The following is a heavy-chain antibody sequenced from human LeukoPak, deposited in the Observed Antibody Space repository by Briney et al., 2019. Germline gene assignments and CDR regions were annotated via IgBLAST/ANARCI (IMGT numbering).Heavy chain of an antibody. J-gene: IGHJ5*02. CDR2: VYYTGST. CDR3: ARHSFRMVKYNWFDP. Sequence: SETLSLTCTVSGGSISTYYWSWIRQPPGKGLEWIGYVYYTGSTNYNPSLKSRVTISVDTSKNQFSLKLSSVTAADTAVYYCARHSFRMVKYNWFDPWGQGTLVTVSS. V-gene: IGHV4-59*08. D-gene: IGHD5-18*01. CDR1: GGSISTYY.